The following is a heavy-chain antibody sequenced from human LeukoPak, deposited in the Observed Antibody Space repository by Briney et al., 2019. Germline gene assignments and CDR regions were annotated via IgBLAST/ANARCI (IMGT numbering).Heavy chain of an antibody. J-gene: IGHJ4*02. CDR2: IIPIPGIA. V-gene: IGHV1-69*04. D-gene: IGHD2-15*01. CDR3: ARDWACSGGSCYSGFDY. Sequence: ASVKVSCKASGGTFSSYAISWVRQAPGQGLEWMGRIIPIPGIANYAQKFQGRVTITADKSTSTAYMELSSLRSEDTAVYYCARDWACSGGSCYSGFDYWGQGTLVTVSS. CDR1: GGTFSSYA.